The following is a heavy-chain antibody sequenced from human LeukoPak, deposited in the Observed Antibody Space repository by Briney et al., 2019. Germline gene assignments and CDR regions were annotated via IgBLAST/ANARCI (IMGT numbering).Heavy chain of an antibody. J-gene: IGHJ5*02. CDR2: ISANSDYI. CDR3: ASDLPAATT. Sequence: PGGSLRLSCAASGFTLSAYSMSWVRQAPGKGLEWVSSISANSDYIFYPDSMKGRFTISRDNAQKSLYLQMDSLRAEDTAVYYCASDLPAATTWGQGTLVTVSS. V-gene: IGHV3-21*01. D-gene: IGHD2-2*01. CDR1: GFTLSAYS.